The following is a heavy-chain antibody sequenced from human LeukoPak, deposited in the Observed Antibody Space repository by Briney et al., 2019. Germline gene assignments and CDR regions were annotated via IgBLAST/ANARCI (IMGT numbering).Heavy chain of an antibody. J-gene: IGHJ4*02. D-gene: IGHD3-22*01. Sequence: GGSLRLSCAASGFTFRSFAMTWVRQAPGKGLEWVSYISSSSSTIYYADSVKGRFTISRDNAKNSLYLQMNSLRAEDTAVYYCARDEMGYYDSSGYGDWGQGTLVTVSS. V-gene: IGHV3-48*04. CDR2: ISSSSSTI. CDR1: GFTFRSFA. CDR3: ARDEMGYYDSSGYGD.